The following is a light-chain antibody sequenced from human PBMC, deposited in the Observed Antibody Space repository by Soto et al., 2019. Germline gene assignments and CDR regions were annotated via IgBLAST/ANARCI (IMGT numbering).Light chain of an antibody. CDR3: QESASTRWA. J-gene: IGKJ1*01. CDR2: AAS. Sequence: DIPMTQSPSSLSASVGDRVTIACRASQNITNFLNWYQHNPGKAPNLLIFAASHLQSGVSSRFSGSGSGTDFTLTISSLHPEDFATFYCQESASTRWAFGQGTKVEIK. CDR1: QNITNF. V-gene: IGKV1-39*01.